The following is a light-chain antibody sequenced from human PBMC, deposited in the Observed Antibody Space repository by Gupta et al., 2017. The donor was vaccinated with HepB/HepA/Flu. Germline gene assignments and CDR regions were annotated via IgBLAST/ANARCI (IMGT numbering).Light chain of an antibody. V-gene: IGLV3-1*01. CDR2: KGS. J-gene: IGLJ3*02. Sequence: LTQPPSVSVSPRPTASITCSGSKLGDKFATWYQQRPGQPPVLLIYKGSKRTAGIPERFSGSNTGTTATLIIGGAQSSDEDDYDCQAGGATPVVFGGGTKLTVL. CDR1: KLGDKF. CDR3: QAGGATPVV.